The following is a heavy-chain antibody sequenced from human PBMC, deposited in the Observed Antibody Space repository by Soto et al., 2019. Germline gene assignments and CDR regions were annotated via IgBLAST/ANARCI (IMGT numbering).Heavy chain of an antibody. CDR2: VYYDGRT. CDR3: ARGNHVFDSSCRDGDY. J-gene: IGHJ4*02. D-gene: IGHD3-22*01. CDR1: GAFISRGGYY. Sequence: QVQLQESGPGLAKPSETLSLNCNVSGAFISRGGYYWSWIRQLPGKGLEWIGCVYYDGRTYYNPCLQSRLTMSVDTSENQFSLKLSALTAADTAVYFWARGNHVFDSSCRDGDYWGQGMLVTVSS. V-gene: IGHV4-31*03.